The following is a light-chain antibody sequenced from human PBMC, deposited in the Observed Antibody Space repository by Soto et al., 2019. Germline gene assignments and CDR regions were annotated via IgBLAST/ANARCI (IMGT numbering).Light chain of an antibody. J-gene: IGKJ4*01. Sequence: EIVLTQSPGTLSLSPGERATLSCRASQSVGNDYLAWFQQRPGQAPRLLIDDASSRATGIPDRFSGSGSGTYFTLTISRLEPEEFAVYYCQQCGSSPLTFGGGTRVEIK. CDR1: QSVGNDY. V-gene: IGKV3-20*01. CDR2: DAS. CDR3: QQCGSSPLT.